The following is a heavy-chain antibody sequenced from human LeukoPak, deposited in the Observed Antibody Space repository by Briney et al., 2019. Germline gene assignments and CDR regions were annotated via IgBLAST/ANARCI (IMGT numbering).Heavy chain of an antibody. CDR2: IRYDGSNK. CDR1: GFTFSSYG. D-gene: IGHD3-10*01. V-gene: IGHV3-30*02. Sequence: GGSLRLSCAASGFTFSSYGMHWVRQAPGKGLEWVAFIRYDGSNKYYADSVKGRFTISRDNSKNTLYLQMNSLRAEDTAVYYCAKDYYYGSGSSAFDIWGQGTMVTVSS. CDR3: AKDYYYGSGSSAFDI. J-gene: IGHJ3*02.